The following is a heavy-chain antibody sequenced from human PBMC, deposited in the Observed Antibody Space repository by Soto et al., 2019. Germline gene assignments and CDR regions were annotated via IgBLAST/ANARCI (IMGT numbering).Heavy chain of an antibody. Sequence: EVQLLESGGGLVQPGGSLRLSCAASGFTFSSYAMSWVRQAPGKGLEWVSAISGSGGSTYYADSVKGRFTISRDNSKNTLYLQMNSLRAEDTAVYYCATPIAVAGTSYYGMDVWGQGTTVTVSS. D-gene: IGHD6-19*01. V-gene: IGHV3-23*01. CDR2: ISGSGGST. CDR1: GFTFSSYA. CDR3: ATPIAVAGTSYYGMDV. J-gene: IGHJ6*02.